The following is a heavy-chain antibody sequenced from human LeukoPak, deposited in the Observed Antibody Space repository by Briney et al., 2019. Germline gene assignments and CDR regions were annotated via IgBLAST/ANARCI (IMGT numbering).Heavy chain of an antibody. CDR3: ARGGYSSSWYFSRAVRPPRIEWFDP. CDR2: ISAYNGNT. J-gene: IGHJ5*02. CDR1: GYTFTSYG. D-gene: IGHD6-13*01. V-gene: IGHV1-18*01. Sequence: GASVKVSCKASGYTFTSYGISWVRQAPGQGLEWMGWISAYNGNTNYAQKVQGRVTMTTDTSTSTAYMELSSLRSEDTAVYYCARGGYSSSWYFSRAVRPPRIEWFDPWGQGTLVTVSS.